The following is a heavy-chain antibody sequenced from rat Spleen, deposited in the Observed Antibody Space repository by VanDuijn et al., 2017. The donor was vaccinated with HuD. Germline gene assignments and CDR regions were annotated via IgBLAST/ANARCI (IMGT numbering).Heavy chain of an antibody. D-gene: IGHD1-10*01. J-gene: IGHJ3*01. CDR2: ISTGGGST. CDR3: SQQLGDWFAY. Sequence: EVQLVESGGCLVQPGRALKLSCAASGFTFSNYGMAWVRQAPTKGLEWVAYISTGGGSTYYRDSVKGRFTISRDNAKSTLYLQMDSLRSEDTATYYCSQQLGDWFAYWGQGTLVTVSS. CDR1: GFTFSNYG. V-gene: IGHV5-27*01.